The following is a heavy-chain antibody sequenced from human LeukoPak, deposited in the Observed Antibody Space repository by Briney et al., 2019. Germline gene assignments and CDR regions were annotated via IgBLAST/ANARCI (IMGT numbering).Heavy chain of an antibody. CDR3: ARGPGIAAVQGTPPDY. J-gene: IGHJ4*02. Sequence: PSETLSLTCAVSGGSIRRGGYSWSWIRQPPGKGLEWIGYIYHSGSTYYNPSLKSRVTISVDRSNNQFSLKLSSVTAADTAVYYCARGPGIAAVQGTPPDYWGQGTLVTVPS. CDR1: GGSIRRGGYS. D-gene: IGHD6-13*01. CDR2: IYHSGST. V-gene: IGHV4-30-2*01.